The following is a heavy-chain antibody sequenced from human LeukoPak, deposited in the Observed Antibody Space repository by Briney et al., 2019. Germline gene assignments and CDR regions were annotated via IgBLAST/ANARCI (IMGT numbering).Heavy chain of an antibody. CDR2: INSAGSST. V-gene: IGHV3-74*01. CDR1: GFTFSSYW. J-gene: IGHJ4*02. D-gene: IGHD1-26*01. CDR3: VRERDGSEDY. Sequence: GGSLRLSCAASGFTFSSYWMHWVRQAPGKGLVWVSRINSAGSSTTYADSVQGRFTISRDNAKNTLYLQMNSLRAEDTAVYYCVRERDGSEDYWGQGTLVTVSS.